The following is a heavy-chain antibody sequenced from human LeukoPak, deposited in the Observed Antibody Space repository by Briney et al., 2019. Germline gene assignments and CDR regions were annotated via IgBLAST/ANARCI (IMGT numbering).Heavy chain of an antibody. CDR3: ARDRAVTKMEL. D-gene: IGHD4-17*01. CDR1: GYTFTSYY. J-gene: IGHJ4*02. V-gene: IGHV1-46*01. CDR2: INPSGGST. Sequence: ASVKVSCKASGYTFTSYYMHWVRQAPGQGLEWMGIINPSGGSTYYAQKFQGRVTMTRDMSTSTVYTELSSLRSEDTAVYYCARDRAVTKMELWGQGTLVTVSS.